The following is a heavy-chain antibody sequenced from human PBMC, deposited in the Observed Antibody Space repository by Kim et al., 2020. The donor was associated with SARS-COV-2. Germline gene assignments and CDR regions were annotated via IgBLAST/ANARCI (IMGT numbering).Heavy chain of an antibody. CDR2: IYYSGST. J-gene: IGHJ4*02. Sequence: SETLSLTCTVSGGSISSYYWSWIRQPPGKGPEWIGYIYYSGSTNYNPSLKSRVTISVDTSKNQFSLKLSSVTAADTAVYYCAREDWNHGSFRYWGQGTLVTVSS. CDR3: AREDWNHGSFRY. V-gene: IGHV4-59*13. CDR1: GGSISSYY. D-gene: IGHD1-1*01.